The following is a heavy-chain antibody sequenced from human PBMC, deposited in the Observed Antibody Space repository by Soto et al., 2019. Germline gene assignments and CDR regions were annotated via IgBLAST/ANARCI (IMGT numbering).Heavy chain of an antibody. J-gene: IGHJ3*02. D-gene: IGHD2-15*01. CDR2: ISSYNGKT. CDR1: GDSFTRYG. Sequence: QFQLVQSGAEVKKPGASVNVSCKASGDSFTRYGISWVRQAPGQGLEWMGWISSYNGKTHYAQKLQGRVTTTTDTATSTPSMELRGLLPDDSVVYYCARAAIVDDAFHIWGQGTMVTVS. V-gene: IGHV1-18*01. CDR3: ARAAIVDDAFHI.